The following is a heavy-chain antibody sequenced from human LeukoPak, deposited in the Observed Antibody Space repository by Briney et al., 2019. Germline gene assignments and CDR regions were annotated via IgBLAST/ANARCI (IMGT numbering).Heavy chain of an antibody. Sequence: GGSLRLSCAASGFTFSSYAMHWVRQAPGKGLEWVAVISYDGSKKYYADAVKGRFTISRDNSKNTLCLQMNSLRAEDTAVYYCAGSSSSWYSEYFQHWGQGTLVTVSS. CDR2: ISYDGSKK. D-gene: IGHD6-13*01. CDR3: AGSSSSWYSEYFQH. J-gene: IGHJ1*01. CDR1: GFTFSSYA. V-gene: IGHV3-30*07.